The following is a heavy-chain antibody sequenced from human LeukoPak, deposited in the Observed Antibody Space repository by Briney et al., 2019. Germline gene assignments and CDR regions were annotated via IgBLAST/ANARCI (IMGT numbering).Heavy chain of an antibody. D-gene: IGHD2-15*01. CDR2: MSGSGGST. CDR3: ARIPEETYCSGGSCYLGYFDY. Sequence: GGSLRLSCAASGISFSSYVMSWVRQAPGKGLEWVSAMSGSGGSTSYADSVKGRFTISRDNSKNTLFVQMNSLRAEDTAVYYCARIPEETYCSGGSCYLGYFDYWGQGTLVTVSS. CDR1: GISFSSYV. V-gene: IGHV3-23*01. J-gene: IGHJ4*02.